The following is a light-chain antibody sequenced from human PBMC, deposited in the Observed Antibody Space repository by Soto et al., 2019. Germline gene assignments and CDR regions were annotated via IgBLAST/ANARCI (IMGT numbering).Light chain of an antibody. CDR1: RDVSSN. Sequence: DIVMTQSPATLSVSPGERATPSCRASRDVSSNLAWYQQKPGQAPRLLIYGASTRDTGIPARFSGSGSGTEFTLTISSLQSEDFVVYYCQQYNNWPSITFGQGTRLEIK. V-gene: IGKV3-15*01. CDR2: GAS. J-gene: IGKJ5*01. CDR3: QQYNNWPSIT.